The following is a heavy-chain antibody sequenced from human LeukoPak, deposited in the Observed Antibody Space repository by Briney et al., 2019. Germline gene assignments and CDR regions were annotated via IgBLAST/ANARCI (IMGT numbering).Heavy chain of an antibody. CDR1: GYTFTSYA. Sequence: ASVKVSCKASGYTFTSYAMHWVRQAPGQRLEWMGWINAGNGNTKYSQKFQGRVTITRDTSASTAYMELSSLRSEDTAVYYCARDYDILTGYYGPTDAFDIWGQGTMVTVSS. CDR3: ARDYDILTGYYGPTDAFDI. D-gene: IGHD3-9*01. J-gene: IGHJ3*02. CDR2: INAGNGNT. V-gene: IGHV1-3*01.